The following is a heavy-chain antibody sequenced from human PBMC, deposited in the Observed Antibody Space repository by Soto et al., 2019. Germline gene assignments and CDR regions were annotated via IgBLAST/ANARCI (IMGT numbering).Heavy chain of an antibody. J-gene: IGHJ4*02. CDR1: GGSISSYY. CDR3: ARAAYNQGSSGGSRVFDY. D-gene: IGHD2-15*01. CDR2: IYYSGST. Sequence: PSETLSLTCTVPGGSISSYYWSWIRQPPGKGLEWIGYIYYSGSTNYNPSLKSRVTISVDTSKNQFSLKLSSVTAADTAGYYCARAAYNQGSSGGSRVFDYWGQGTLVTVSS. V-gene: IGHV4-59*01.